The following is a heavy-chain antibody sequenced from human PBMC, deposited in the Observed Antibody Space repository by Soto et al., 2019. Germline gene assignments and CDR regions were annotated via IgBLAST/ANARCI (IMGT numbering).Heavy chain of an antibody. J-gene: IGHJ6*03. D-gene: IGHD2-8*01. CDR2: IYYSGST. CDR1: GGSISSYY. V-gene: IGHV4-59*01. Sequence: SETLSLTCTVSGGSISSYYWIWIRQPPGKGLEWIGYIYYSGSTNYNPSLKRRVTMSVDTSKNQFSLKLSSVTAADTAVYYWAGVFSFKGDHYDYIYVRAKRTTVTVS. CDR3: AGVFSFKGDHYDYIYV.